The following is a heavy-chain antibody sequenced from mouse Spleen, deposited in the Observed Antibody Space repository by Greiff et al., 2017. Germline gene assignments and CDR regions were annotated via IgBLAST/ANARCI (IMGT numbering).Heavy chain of an antibody. D-gene: IGHD1-1*01. V-gene: IGHV6-6*01. Sequence: EVKLQESGGGLVQPGGSMKLSCAASGFTFSDAWMDWVRQSPEKGLEWVAEIRNKANNHATYYAESVKGRFTISRDDSKSSVYLQMNSLRAEDTGIYYCTLITTVPYWYFDVWGAGTTVTVSS. CDR3: TLITTVPYWYFDV. CDR2: IRNKANNHAT. CDR1: GFTFSDAW. J-gene: IGHJ1*01.